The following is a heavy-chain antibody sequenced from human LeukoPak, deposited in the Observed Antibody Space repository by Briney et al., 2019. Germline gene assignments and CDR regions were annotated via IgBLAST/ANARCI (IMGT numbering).Heavy chain of an antibody. CDR3: ARGAHDAFDI. V-gene: IGHV1-8*01. CDR2: MNPNRGNT. Sequence: ASVKDSCKASGYTFTSYDINWVRQATGQGLEWMGWMNPNRGNTGYAQKFQGRVTMTRNTSISTAYMELSSLRSEDTAVYYCARGAHDAFDIWGQGTMVTVSS. CDR1: GYTFTSYD. J-gene: IGHJ3*02.